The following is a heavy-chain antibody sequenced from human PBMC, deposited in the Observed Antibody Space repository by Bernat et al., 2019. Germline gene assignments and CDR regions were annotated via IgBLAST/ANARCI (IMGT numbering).Heavy chain of an antibody. V-gene: IGHV4-31*03. CDR3: ARGGWFGESEDDPLDY. Sequence: QLQLQESGPGLVKPSQTLSLTCTVSGGSISSGGYYWSWIRQHPGKGLEWIGYIYYSGSTYYNPSLKSRVTISVDTSKNQFSLKLSSVTAADTAVYYCARGGWFGESEDDPLDYWGQGTLVTVSS. D-gene: IGHD3-10*01. J-gene: IGHJ4*02. CDR1: GGSISSGGYY. CDR2: IYYSGST.